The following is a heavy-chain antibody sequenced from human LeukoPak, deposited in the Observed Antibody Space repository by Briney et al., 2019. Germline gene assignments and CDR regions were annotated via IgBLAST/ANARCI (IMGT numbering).Heavy chain of an antibody. CDR2: ISGSGGST. D-gene: IGHD3-9*01. Sequence: GGSLRLSCAASGFTFSSYAMSWVRQAPGKGLEWVSTISGSGGSTYYADSVKGRFTIFRDNSKNTLYLQMNSLRAEDTAVYYCAKEPQLRYFDWLPPGSDNWFDPWGQGTLVTVSS. CDR1: GFTFSSYA. J-gene: IGHJ5*02. V-gene: IGHV3-23*01. CDR3: AKEPQLRYFDWLPPGSDNWFDP.